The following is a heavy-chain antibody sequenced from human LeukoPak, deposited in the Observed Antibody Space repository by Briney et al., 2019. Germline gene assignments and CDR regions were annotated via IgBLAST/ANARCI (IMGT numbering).Heavy chain of an antibody. CDR1: GFIFSSYS. J-gene: IGHJ6*03. CDR2: ISSSSTTI. Sequence: QPGGSLRFSCAASGFIFSSYSMNWVRQGPGKGLEWLSYISSSSTTIYYADSVKGRFTISRDNAKNSLYLQMNSLKAEDTAVYYCARNRFPITGTTNNYYYMDVWGKGTTVTVSS. CDR3: ARNRFPITGTTNNYYYMDV. V-gene: IGHV3-48*04. D-gene: IGHD1-7*01.